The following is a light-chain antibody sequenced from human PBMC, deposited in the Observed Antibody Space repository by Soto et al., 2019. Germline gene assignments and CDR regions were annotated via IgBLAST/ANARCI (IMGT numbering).Light chain of an antibody. Sequence: DIHMTQSPSSVSASVGDSVIITCRASQDISSWVAWYQQKPGKAPKLLISAASSLESGVPRRFSGRGSGTDFTLIISSLQPEDFATYFCQQGDSFPFTFGGGTKVEIK. CDR3: QQGDSFPFT. V-gene: IGKV1-12*01. CDR1: QDISSW. J-gene: IGKJ4*01. CDR2: AAS.